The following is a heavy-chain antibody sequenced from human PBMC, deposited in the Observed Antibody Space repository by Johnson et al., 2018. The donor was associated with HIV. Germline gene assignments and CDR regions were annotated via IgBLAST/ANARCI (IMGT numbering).Heavy chain of an antibody. J-gene: IGHJ3*02. Sequence: QLVESGGGLVQPGRSLRLSCAASGFTFNDYAMHWVRQAPGKGLEWVPGISWNSDTIVYADSVKGRLTIPRDNAKNSLYLQMNSLRAEDTDLYYCTKGRAIEWAVRSAFDIWGQGTRVTISA. CDR1: GFTFNDYA. V-gene: IGHV3-9*01. D-gene: IGHD5-12*01. CDR3: TKGRAIEWAVRSAFDI. CDR2: ISWNSDTI.